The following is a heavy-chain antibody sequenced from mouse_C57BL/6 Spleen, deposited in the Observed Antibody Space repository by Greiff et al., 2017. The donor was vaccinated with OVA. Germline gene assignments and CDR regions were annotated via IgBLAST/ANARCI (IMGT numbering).Heavy chain of an antibody. J-gene: IGHJ4*01. D-gene: IGHD6-1*01. Sequence: QVQLQQPGAELVRPGSSVKLSCKASGYTFTSYWMDWVKQRPGQGLEWIGNIYPSDSETHYNQKFKDKATLTVDKSSSTAYMQLSSLTSEDSAVYYCARDSASKRDYAMDYWGQGTSVTVSS. CDR3: ARDSASKRDYAMDY. CDR1: GYTFTSYW. V-gene: IGHV1-61*01. CDR2: IYPSDSET.